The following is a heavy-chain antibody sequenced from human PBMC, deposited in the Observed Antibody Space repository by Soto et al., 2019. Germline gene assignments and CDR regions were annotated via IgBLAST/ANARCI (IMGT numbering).Heavy chain of an antibody. V-gene: IGHV3-74*01. J-gene: IGHJ6*04. CDR2: IDIDGMST. CDR3: AKGGPIQMDV. D-gene: IGHD2-21*01. Sequence: EVQLVESGGGLVQRGGSLRLSCAASGFTFSNYWMHWVRQAPGKGLVWVARIDIDGMSTTYADSVKGRFTVSGDNAKHTLYLQMNLLRVEDTAMYYCAKGGPIQMDVWGKGTSVTVSS. CDR1: GFTFSNYW.